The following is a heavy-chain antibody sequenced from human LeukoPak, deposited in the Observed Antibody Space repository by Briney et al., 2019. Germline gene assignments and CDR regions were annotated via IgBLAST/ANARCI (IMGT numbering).Heavy chain of an antibody. CDR2: ISYHGSNK. D-gene: IGHD3-3*01. V-gene: IGHV3-30*18. CDR3: VKEWSGYRHFDY. J-gene: IGHJ4*02. CDR1: GFTFSSYA. Sequence: LTGGSLRLSCAASGFTFSSYAMSWVRQAPGKGLEWVAVISYHGSNKYYADSVKGRFTISRDNSKNTLDLQMNSLRAEDTAVYYCVKEWSGYRHFDYWGQGTLVTVSS.